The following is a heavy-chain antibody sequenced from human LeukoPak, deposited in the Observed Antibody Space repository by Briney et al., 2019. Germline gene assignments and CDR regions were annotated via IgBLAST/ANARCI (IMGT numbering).Heavy chain of an antibody. J-gene: IGHJ3*02. CDR1: GGSMNSYY. V-gene: IGHV4-59*08. Sequence: PSETLSLTCSVSGGSMNSYYWSWIRQSPGKGLEWIGYIYYSGSTNYNPSLKSRVTISVDTSKNQFSLKLSSVTAADTAVYYCARKNDFDIWGQGTLVTVSS. D-gene: IGHD2/OR15-2a*01. CDR3: ARKNDFDI. CDR2: IYYSGST.